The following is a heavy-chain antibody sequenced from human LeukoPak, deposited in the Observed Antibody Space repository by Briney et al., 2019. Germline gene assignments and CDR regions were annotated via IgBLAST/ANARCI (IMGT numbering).Heavy chain of an antibody. Sequence: PGGSLRLSCAASGLTFSSYGMSWVRQAPGKGLEWVSVIYSGGNTYYADSVKGRFTISRDNSKNTLYLQMNSLRAEDTAVYYCARGKAILFDPWGQGTLVTVSS. CDR1: GLTFSSYG. CDR2: IYSGGNT. J-gene: IGHJ5*02. CDR3: ARGKAILFDP. D-gene: IGHD5-18*01. V-gene: IGHV3-66*01.